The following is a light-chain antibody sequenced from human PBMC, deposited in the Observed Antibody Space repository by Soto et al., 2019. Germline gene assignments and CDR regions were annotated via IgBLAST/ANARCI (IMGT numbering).Light chain of an antibody. J-gene: IGKJ1*01. CDR1: QDISNY. CDR3: QQYNRYWT. V-gene: IGKV1-16*01. Sequence: DIQMTQSPSSLSASVGDRVTITCQASQDISNYLNWYQQKPGKAPNLLIYDASSLQSGVPSRFSGSGSGTEFTLTISSLFPDDFATYYCQQYNRYWTFGQGTKVDIK. CDR2: DAS.